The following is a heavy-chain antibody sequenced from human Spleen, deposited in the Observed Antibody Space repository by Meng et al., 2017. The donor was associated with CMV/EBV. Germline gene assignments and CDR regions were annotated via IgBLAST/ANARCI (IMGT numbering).Heavy chain of an antibody. J-gene: IGHJ6*02. CDR1: GGSISSSSYY. CDR3: ARFEGGYSYGLYYYYGMDV. CDR2: IYYSGST. Sequence: GSLRLSCTVSGGSISSSSYYWGWIRQPPGKGLEWIGSIYYSGSTYYNPSLKSRVTISVDTSKNQFSLKLSSVTAADTAVYYCARFEGGYSYGLYYYYGMDVWGQGTTVTVSS. V-gene: IGHV4-39*01. D-gene: IGHD5-18*01.